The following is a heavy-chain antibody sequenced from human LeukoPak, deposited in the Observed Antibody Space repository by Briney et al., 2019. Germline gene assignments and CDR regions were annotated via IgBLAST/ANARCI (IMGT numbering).Heavy chain of an antibody. V-gene: IGHV4-39*07. CDR2: IYYSGNT. Sequence: PSETLSLTCTVSGGSISSSSYYWGWIRQPPGKGLEWIGSIYYSGNTYYNPSLKSRVTISVDTSKNQFSLKLSSVTAVDTAVYYCARKENVYYYFDYWGQGTLVTVSS. J-gene: IGHJ4*02. CDR1: GGSISSSSYY. CDR3: ARKENVYYYFDY. D-gene: IGHD3-10*01.